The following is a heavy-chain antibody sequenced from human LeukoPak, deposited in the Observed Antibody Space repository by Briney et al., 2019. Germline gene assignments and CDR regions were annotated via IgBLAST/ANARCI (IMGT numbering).Heavy chain of an antibody. CDR3: ARGSARIAEDYFDY. CDR1: GGSISNGDHY. J-gene: IGHJ4*02. V-gene: IGHV4-31*03. D-gene: IGHD6-13*01. Sequence: ASETLSLTCTVSGGSISNGDHYWSWIRQHPGKGLEWIGHIFYSGSTYYNPSLKSRGIISVETSKNQFSLELSSVTAADTAVYYCARGSARIAEDYFDYWGQGNLVTVSS. CDR2: IFYSGST.